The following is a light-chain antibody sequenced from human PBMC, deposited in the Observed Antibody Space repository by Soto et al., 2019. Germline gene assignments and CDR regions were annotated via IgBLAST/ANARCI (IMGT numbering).Light chain of an antibody. CDR3: TSLTTYRTRV. J-gene: IGLJ1*01. CDR2: EVS. CDR1: SSDIGSYNY. V-gene: IGLV2-14*01. Sequence: QSVLTQPASVSGSPGQSIAISCTGTSSDIGSYNYVSWYQQHPGKAPKLMIHEVSNRPSGVSDRFSGSKSGNTASLTISGLQADDEADYYCTSLTTYRTRVFGTGTKVTI.